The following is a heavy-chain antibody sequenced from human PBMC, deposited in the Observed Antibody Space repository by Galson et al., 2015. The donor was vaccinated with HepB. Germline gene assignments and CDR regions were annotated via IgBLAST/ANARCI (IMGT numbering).Heavy chain of an antibody. CDR3: ARMGVVVPPFGMDV. CDR1: GFTFSSYD. V-gene: IGHV3-13*04. Sequence: SLRLSCAASGFTFSSYDMHWVRQATGKGLEWVSAIGTAGDTYYPGSVKGRFTISRKNAKNSLYLQMNSLRAGDTAVYYCARMGVVVPPFGMDVWGQGTTVTVSS. J-gene: IGHJ6*02. D-gene: IGHD2-21*01. CDR2: IGTAGDT.